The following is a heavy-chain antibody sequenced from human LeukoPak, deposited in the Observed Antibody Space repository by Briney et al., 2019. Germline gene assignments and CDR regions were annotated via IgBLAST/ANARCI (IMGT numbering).Heavy chain of an antibody. V-gene: IGHV3-9*01. J-gene: IGHJ4*02. CDR3: AKDMGMATITAPDY. CDR2: ISWNSGSI. Sequence: GGSLRLSCAASGFTFDDYAMHWVRQAPGKGLEWVSGISWNSGSIGYADSVKGRFTISRDNAKNSLYLQMNSLRAEDTALYYCAKDMGMATITAPDYWGQGTLVTVSS. CDR1: GFTFDDYA. D-gene: IGHD5-24*01.